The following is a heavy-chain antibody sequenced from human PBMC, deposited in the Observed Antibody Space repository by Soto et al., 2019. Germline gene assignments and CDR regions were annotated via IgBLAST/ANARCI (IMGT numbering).Heavy chain of an antibody. CDR1: GFTFSSYA. Sequence: GGSLRLFCEDFGFTFSSYAMHWVRQAPGKGLEWVAVISYDGSNKYYADSVKGRFTISRDNSKNTLYLQMNSLRAEDTAVYYCEGNYDSSGYYYTPTTSFDYWGQGTLVTVSS. CDR2: ISYDGSNK. V-gene: IGHV3-30-3*01. CDR3: EGNYDSSGYYYTPTTSFDY. J-gene: IGHJ4*02. D-gene: IGHD3-22*01.